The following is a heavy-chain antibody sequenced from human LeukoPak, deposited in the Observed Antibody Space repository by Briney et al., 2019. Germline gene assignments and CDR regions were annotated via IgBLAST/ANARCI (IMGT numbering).Heavy chain of an antibody. V-gene: IGHV1-2*06. J-gene: IGHJ6*03. CDR3: ARGSYYDGRTPYYYYYYMDV. CDR1: GYTFTGYY. Sequence: ASVKVSCKASGYTFTGYYMHWVRQAPGQGLEWMGRINPNSGGTNYAQKFQGRVTMTRDTSISTAYMELSRLRSDDTAVYYCARGSYYDGRTPYYYYYYMDVWGKGTTVTVSS. D-gene: IGHD3-22*01. CDR2: INPNSGGT.